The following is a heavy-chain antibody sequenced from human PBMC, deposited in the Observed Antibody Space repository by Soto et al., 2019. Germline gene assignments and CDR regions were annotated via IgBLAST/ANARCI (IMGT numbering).Heavy chain of an antibody. J-gene: IGHJ6*03. Sequence: GGSLRLSCAASGFTFSSYAMSWVLQAPGKGLEWVSAISGSGGSTYYADSVKGRFTISRDNSKNTLYLQMNSLRAEDTAVYYCAKDLSLPLESISAAGIVDHMDVWGKGTTVTVSS. D-gene: IGHD6-13*01. CDR1: GFTFSSYA. CDR3: AKDLSLPLESISAAGIVDHMDV. V-gene: IGHV3-23*01. CDR2: ISGSGGST.